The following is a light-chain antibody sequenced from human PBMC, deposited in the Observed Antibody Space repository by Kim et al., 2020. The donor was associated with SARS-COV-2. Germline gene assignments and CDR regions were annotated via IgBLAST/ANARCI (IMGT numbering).Light chain of an antibody. CDR1: SSDVGTYNS. V-gene: IGLV2-14*04. J-gene: IGLJ1*01. CDR3: SSFSSSTTAYV. CDR2: DVT. Sequence: QSITISCTGTSSDVGTYNSVSWYKQHPGKAPKLLIYDVTKRPSGVSNRFSGSKSGNRASLTISGLQAEDEADYYCSSFSSSTTAYVFGTGTKVTVL.